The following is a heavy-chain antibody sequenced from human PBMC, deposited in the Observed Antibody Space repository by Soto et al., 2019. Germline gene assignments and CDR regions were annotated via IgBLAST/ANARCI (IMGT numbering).Heavy chain of an antibody. Sequence: PSETLSLTCTVSGGSISSSDFYWGWLRQTPGKGLEFIGSMYYSGTTYYNPSLKSRVTISADTSKNQFTLKLISVTAADTAVYYCAVVDSTGNWFDPWGEGALVTVSS. J-gene: IGHJ5*02. D-gene: IGHD6-25*01. V-gene: IGHV4-39*01. CDR1: GGSISSSDFY. CDR3: AVVDSTGNWFDP. CDR2: MYYSGTT.